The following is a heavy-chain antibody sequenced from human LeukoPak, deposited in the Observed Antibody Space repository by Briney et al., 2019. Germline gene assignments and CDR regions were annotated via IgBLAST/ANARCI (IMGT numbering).Heavy chain of an antibody. Sequence: SETLSLTCAVSADSFNSSRYYWSWIRQPPGKGLEWIGTIPYSGSTYYNPSLKSRVTISVDTSKNQFSLKLTSVSAADTAVYFCARLNYYDNSGYYTQPKFDYWGQGTLVTVSS. CDR2: IPYSGST. V-gene: IGHV4-39*01. J-gene: IGHJ4*02. D-gene: IGHD3-22*01. CDR3: ARLNYYDNSGYYTQPKFDY. CDR1: ADSFNSSRYY.